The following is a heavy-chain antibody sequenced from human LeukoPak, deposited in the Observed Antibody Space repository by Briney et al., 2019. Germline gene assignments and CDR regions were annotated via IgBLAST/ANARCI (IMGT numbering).Heavy chain of an antibody. CDR3: SRGSGTLVRGVANWFDP. V-gene: IGHV3-30-3*01. Sequence: GGSLRLSWAASGFTLYSYAIRRVCQPPGKGLEWVALISYDGSNKYYADSVKGRFTISRDNSKNTLYLQMNSLRAEDTAMFYRSRGSGTLVRGVANWFDPWGQGTLVTVSS. CDR1: GFTLYSYA. J-gene: IGHJ5*02. CDR2: ISYDGSNK. D-gene: IGHD3-10*01.